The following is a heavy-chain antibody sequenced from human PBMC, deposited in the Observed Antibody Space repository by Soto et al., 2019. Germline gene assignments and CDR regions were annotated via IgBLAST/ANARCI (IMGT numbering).Heavy chain of an antibody. Sequence: VKVSCKASGGTFSSYAITWVRQAPGQGLEWMGGIIPIFGPTNYAQRFQGRLTITADESTSTAYMVLSSLRSDDTAVYYCARDGNIVVVPAALARPYGMDVWGQGNTVTVSS. J-gene: IGHJ6*01. D-gene: IGHD2-2*01. V-gene: IGHV1-69*01. CDR1: GGTFSSYA. CDR3: ARDGNIVVVPAALARPYGMDV. CDR2: IIPIFGPT.